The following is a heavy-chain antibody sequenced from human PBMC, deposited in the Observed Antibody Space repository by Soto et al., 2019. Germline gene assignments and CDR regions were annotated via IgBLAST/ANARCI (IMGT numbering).Heavy chain of an antibody. CDR1: GGSISSSSYY. CDR3: ARATGWCTNGVCYYYYGMDV. CDR2: IYYSGST. Sequence: PSETLSLTCTVSGGSISSSSYYWGWIRQPPGKGLEWIGSIYYSGSTYYNPSLKSRVTISVDTSKNQFSLKLSSVTAADTAVYYCARATGWCTNGVCYYYYGMDVWGQGTTVTVSS. J-gene: IGHJ6*02. V-gene: IGHV4-39*01. D-gene: IGHD2-8*01.